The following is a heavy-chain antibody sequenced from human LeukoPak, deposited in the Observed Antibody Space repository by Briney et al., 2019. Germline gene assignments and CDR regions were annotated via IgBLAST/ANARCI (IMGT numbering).Heavy chain of an antibody. J-gene: IGHJ3*02. D-gene: IGHD6-19*01. CDR3: ARHPGIAVAGTVDAFDI. CDR2: IYYSGST. CDR1: GGSISSYY. V-gene: IGHV4-59*08. Sequence: SETLSLTCTVSGGSISSYYWSWIRQPPGKGLEWIGYIYYSGSTNYNPSLKSRVTKSVDTSKNQFSLKLSSVTAADTAVYYCARHPGIAVAGTVDAFDIWGQGTMVTVSS.